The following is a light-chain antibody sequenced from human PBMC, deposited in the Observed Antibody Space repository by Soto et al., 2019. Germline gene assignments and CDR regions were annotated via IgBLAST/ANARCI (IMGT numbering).Light chain of an antibody. CDR1: SGHSSYA. CDR2: LNGDGSH. CDR3: QTWGTGIQV. Sequence: VLTQSPSASASLGASVKLTCTLTSGHSSYAIAWHQQQPEKGPRYLMNLNGDGSHSKGDGIPDRFSGSSSGAERYLTISSLQSEDEADYYCQTWGTGIQVFGGGTKVTVL. V-gene: IGLV4-69*01. J-gene: IGLJ3*02.